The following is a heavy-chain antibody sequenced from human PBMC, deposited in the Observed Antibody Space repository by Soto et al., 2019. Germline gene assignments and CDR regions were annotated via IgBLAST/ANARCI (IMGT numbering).Heavy chain of an antibody. CDR1: GFTFSSYA. D-gene: IGHD3-22*01. CDR3: AREEHYYGSSGYHNIGP. Sequence: GGSLRLSCAASGFTFSSYAMSWVRQAPGKGLEWVSAISGSGGSTYYADSVKGRFTISRDNSKNTLYLQMNSLRAEDTAVYYFAREEHYYGSSGYHNIGPWGQGTLVTVSS. V-gene: IGHV3-23*01. CDR2: ISGSGGST. J-gene: IGHJ5*02.